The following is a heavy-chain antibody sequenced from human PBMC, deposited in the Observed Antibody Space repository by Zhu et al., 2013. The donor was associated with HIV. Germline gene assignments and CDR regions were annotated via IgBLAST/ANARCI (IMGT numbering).Heavy chain of an antibody. D-gene: IGHD3-22*01. CDR1: GGTFSSYT. CDR3: ARGSTYYYDSSGYYPFDY. CDR2: IIPILGIA. V-gene: IGHV1-69*02. Sequence: QVQLVQSGAEVKKPGSSVKVSCKASGGTFSSYTISWVRQAPGQGLEWMGRIIPILGIANYAQKFQGRVTITADKSTSTAYMELSSLRSEDTAVYYCARGSTYYYDSSGYYPFDYWGQGTLVTVSS. J-gene: IGHJ4*02.